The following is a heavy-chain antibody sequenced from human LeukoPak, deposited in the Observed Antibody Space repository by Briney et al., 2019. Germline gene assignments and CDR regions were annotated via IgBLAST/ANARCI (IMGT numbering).Heavy chain of an antibody. CDR3: ARDRGYSYGYEYDAFDI. J-gene: IGHJ3*02. Sequence: SETLSLTCAVSGGSISSGGYSWSWIRQPPGKGLEWIGYIYHSGSTYYNPSLKSRVTISVDRSKNQFSLKLSSVTAADTAVYYCARDRGYSYGYEYDAFDIWGQGTMVTVSS. CDR2: IYHSGST. CDR1: GGSISSGGYS. V-gene: IGHV4-30-2*01. D-gene: IGHD5-18*01.